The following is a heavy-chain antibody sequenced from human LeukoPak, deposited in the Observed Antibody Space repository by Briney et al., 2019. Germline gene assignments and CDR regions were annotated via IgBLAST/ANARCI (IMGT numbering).Heavy chain of an antibody. V-gene: IGHV3-53*01. Sequence: PGGALRIFRSASGFNVITNHKTWGRPGSGEGPGLGFVLYSDGNTKYADSVQGRFTISRDNSKNTLYLEMNSLSPDDTAVYYCARGVEPLAANTLAYWGQGTLVTVSS. J-gene: IGHJ4*02. CDR3: ARGVEPLAANTLAY. CDR2: LYSDGNT. CDR1: GFNVITNH. D-gene: IGHD1-14*01.